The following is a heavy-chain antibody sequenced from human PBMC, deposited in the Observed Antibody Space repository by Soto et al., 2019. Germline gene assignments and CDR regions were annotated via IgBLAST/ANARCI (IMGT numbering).Heavy chain of an antibody. J-gene: IGHJ6*02. Sequence: EVQLLESGGGLVQPGGSLRLSCAASAFTFNSSAMSWVRQAPGKGLEWVSLMTSSDGRIYYADSVKGRFIISRDNSKNTLYIQMNSLRAEDTAVYYCAKALRGGLVVWGQGTTVTVSS. CDR2: MTSSDGRI. CDR1: AFTFNSSA. CDR3: AKALRGGLVV. V-gene: IGHV3-23*01.